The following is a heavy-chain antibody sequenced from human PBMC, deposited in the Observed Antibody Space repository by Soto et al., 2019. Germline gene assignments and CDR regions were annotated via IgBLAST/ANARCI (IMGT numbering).Heavy chain of an antibody. CDR2: FFWGDDK. Sequence: QITLKESGPTLVKPTQTLTLTCTFSGFSLTTSGRGVGWIRQPPGKALEWLALFFWGDDKRYSPSLKTRLTLIKHTSKNQVVLKMAKMDPEDTATYSGAHSLAMMDGLDVWGQGTVVTVSS. CDR3: AHSLAMMDGLDV. V-gene: IGHV2-5*02. D-gene: IGHD3-16*01. J-gene: IGHJ3*01. CDR1: GFSLTTSGRG.